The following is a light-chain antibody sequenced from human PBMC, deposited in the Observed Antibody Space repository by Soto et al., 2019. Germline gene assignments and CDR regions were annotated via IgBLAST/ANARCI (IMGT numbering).Light chain of an antibody. CDR3: QQYNNWPRT. CDR2: GAS. J-gene: IGKJ1*01. Sequence: EIVMMPAAATLSVSPGERATLSCRASQSVGSNLAWYQQKPGQAPRLLIFGASTRATGVPARFSGSGSATEFTLTISSLQSEDFAVYYCQQYNNWPRTFGQGTKVDIK. V-gene: IGKV3-15*01. CDR1: QSVGSN.